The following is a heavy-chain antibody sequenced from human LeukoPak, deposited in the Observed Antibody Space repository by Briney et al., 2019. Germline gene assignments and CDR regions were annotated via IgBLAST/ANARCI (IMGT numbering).Heavy chain of an antibody. CDR2: IYSGGDT. CDR1: GFTVSSSH. D-gene: IGHD3-10*02. Sequence: GGSLRLSCAASGFTVSSSHMTWVRQAVGKGLEWVSFIYSGGDTSYADSVKGRFTISRDNSENTLYLQMNSLRAEDTAVYYCARVYNYVFDYWGQGTLVTVSS. CDR3: ARVYNYVFDY. V-gene: IGHV3-53*01. J-gene: IGHJ4*02.